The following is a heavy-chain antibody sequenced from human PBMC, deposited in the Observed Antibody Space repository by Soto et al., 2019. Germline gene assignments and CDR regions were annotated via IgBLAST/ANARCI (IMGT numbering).Heavy chain of an antibody. CDR3: ARLLGYSYGYQEFFDY. V-gene: IGHV1-2*04. D-gene: IGHD5-18*01. Sequence: ASVKVSCKASGYTFTGYYMHWVRQAPGQVLEWMGWINPNSGGTNYAQKFQGWVTMTRDTSISTAYLQWSSLETSDTAMYYCARLLGYSYGYQEFFDYWGQGTTVTVSS. J-gene: IGHJ4*02. CDR2: INPNSGGT. CDR1: GYTFTGYY.